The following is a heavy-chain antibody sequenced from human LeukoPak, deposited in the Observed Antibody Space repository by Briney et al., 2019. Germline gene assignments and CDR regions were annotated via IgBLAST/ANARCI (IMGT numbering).Heavy chain of an antibody. J-gene: IGHJ4*02. Sequence: PGGSLRLSCAASGLSFSSFAMSWVRQGPARGLEWVSSLRGNGETFYADSVKGRFTLSSDSSRNTVYFQLNNLRVEDTATYYCARASWVSTTDAVRWGQGTLVTVSS. CDR2: LRGNGET. CDR3: ARASWVSTTDAVR. V-gene: IGHV3-23*01. CDR1: GLSFSSFA. D-gene: IGHD1-14*01.